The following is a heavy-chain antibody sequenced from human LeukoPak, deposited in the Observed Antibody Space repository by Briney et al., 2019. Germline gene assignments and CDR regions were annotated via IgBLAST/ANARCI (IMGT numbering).Heavy chain of an antibody. Sequence: ASVKVSCKASGGTFSSYAISWVRQAPGQGLEWMGGIIPIFGTANYAQKFQGRVTITADESTSTAYMELSSLRSGDTAVYYCARAVVPAASLYYYYYYMDVWGKGTTVTVSS. V-gene: IGHV1-69*01. D-gene: IGHD2-2*01. CDR1: GGTFSSYA. J-gene: IGHJ6*03. CDR3: ARAVVPAASLYYYYYYMDV. CDR2: IIPIFGTA.